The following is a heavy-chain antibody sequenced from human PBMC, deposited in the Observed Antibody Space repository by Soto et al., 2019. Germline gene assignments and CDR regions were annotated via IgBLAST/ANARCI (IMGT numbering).Heavy chain of an antibody. CDR1: GFTFSSYA. CDR3: AKKVLPAVAIDY. Sequence: VQLLECGGGLVQPGGSLRHSCAASGFTFSSYAMSWVRQAPGKGLEWVSAISGSGGSTYYADSVKGRFTISRDNSKNTLYLQMNSLRAEDTAVYYCAKKVLPAVAIDYWGQGTLVTVSS. V-gene: IGHV3-23*01. CDR2: ISGSGGST. D-gene: IGHD6-19*01. J-gene: IGHJ4*02.